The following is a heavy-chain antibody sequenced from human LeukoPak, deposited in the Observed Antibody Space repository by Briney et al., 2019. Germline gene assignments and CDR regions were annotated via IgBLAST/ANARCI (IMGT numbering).Heavy chain of an antibody. V-gene: IGHV3-7*01. J-gene: IGHJ4*02. CDR2: LNQDGSEK. CDR3: ARPSPPGDGYNPSDQ. D-gene: IGHD5-24*01. Sequence: GGSLRLSCAASGFTFSTYWMSWVRQAPGKGLEWVANLNQDGSEKYYVDSVKGRFTISRDNSNSMVYLQMTSLRLEDTAVYYCARPSPPGDGYNPSDQWGQGSLVIVSS. CDR1: GFTFSTYW.